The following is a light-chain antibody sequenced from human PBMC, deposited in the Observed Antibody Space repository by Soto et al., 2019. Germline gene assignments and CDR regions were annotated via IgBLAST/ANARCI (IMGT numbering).Light chain of an antibody. J-gene: IGLJ1*01. CDR1: SSDVDVFDY. CDR2: DVN. CDR3: CLYAGTFTYV. Sequence: QSALTHPRSVSGSPGQSVTISCTATSSDVDVFDYVSWYQQHPGKAPKLIIYDVNQRPSGVPDRFSGSMSGNSASLTISGLQAEDEADYYCCLYAGTFTYVFGTGTKLTVL. V-gene: IGLV2-11*01.